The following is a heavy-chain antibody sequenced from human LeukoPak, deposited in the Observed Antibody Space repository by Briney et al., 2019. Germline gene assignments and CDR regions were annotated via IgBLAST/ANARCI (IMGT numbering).Heavy chain of an antibody. CDR2: INPNSGGT. J-gene: IGHJ2*01. V-gene: IGHV1-2*02. CDR3: ARGIGARYFDL. D-gene: IGHD2-15*01. Sequence: KPGGSLRLSCAASEFTFNNYGMHWVRQAPGQGLEWMGWINPNSGGTNYAQKFQGRVTMTRDTSISTAYMELSRLRSDDTAVYYCARGIGARYFDLWGRGTLVTVSS. CDR1: EFTFNNYG.